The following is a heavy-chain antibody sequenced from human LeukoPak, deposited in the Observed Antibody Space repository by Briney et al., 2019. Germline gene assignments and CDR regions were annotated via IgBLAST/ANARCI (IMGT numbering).Heavy chain of an antibody. CDR3: ARDYGSGSYYRYFDY. D-gene: IGHD3-10*01. CDR1: GFTFSSYS. CDR2: ISSSSSYI. Sequence: GGSLRLSCAASGFTFSSYSMNWVRQAPGKGLEWFSSISSSSSYIYYADSVKGRFTISRDNAKNSLYLQMNSLRAEDTAVYYCARDYGSGSYYRYFDYWGQGTLVTVSS. V-gene: IGHV3-21*01. J-gene: IGHJ4*02.